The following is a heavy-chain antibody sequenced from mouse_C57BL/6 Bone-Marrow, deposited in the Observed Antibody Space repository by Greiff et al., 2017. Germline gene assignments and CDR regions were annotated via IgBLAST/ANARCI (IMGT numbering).Heavy chain of an antibody. V-gene: IGHV5-6*01. D-gene: IGHD4-1*01. CDR1: GFTFSSYG. Sequence: EVKLVESGGDLVKPGGSLKLSCAASGFTFSSYGMTWVRQTPDKGLEWVGTISSGGSYTNYPDSVKGRVTISRDNAKTTLYLHMISLQSEDTAVYYCARLAGTYFDYWGQGTTLTVSS. CDR3: ARLAGTYFDY. J-gene: IGHJ2*01. CDR2: ISSGGSYT.